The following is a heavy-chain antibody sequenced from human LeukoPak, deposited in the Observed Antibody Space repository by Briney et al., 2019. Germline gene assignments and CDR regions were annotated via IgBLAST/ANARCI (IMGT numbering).Heavy chain of an antibody. D-gene: IGHD3-22*01. CDR3: ARGRYYYDSSGYQPPFFDY. CDR1: GFTFSSYA. Sequence: GGALRLSCAASGFTFSSYAMHWVRQAPGKGGGGVAVISYDGSNKYYAESVKGRFTISRDNSKTTLYLQMNSLRAEDTAVYYCARGRYYYDSSGYQPPFFDYWGQGTLVTVSS. CDR2: ISYDGSNK. V-gene: IGHV3-30-3*01. J-gene: IGHJ4*02.